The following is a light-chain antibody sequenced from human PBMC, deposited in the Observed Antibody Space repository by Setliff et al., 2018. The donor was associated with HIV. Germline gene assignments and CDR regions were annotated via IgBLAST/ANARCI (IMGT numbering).Light chain of an antibody. CDR3: ATWDDSLNGHVV. CDR1: SSNIGRNT. J-gene: IGLJ2*01. CDR2: SNT. Sequence: QSVLTQPPSAPGTPGQRVTISCSGSSSNIGRNTVNWYQQLPRTAPKLLIYSNTQRPSGVPDRFSGSKSGTSASLAISGLQSEDEADYYCATWDDSLNGHVVFGGGTKVTVL. V-gene: IGLV1-44*01.